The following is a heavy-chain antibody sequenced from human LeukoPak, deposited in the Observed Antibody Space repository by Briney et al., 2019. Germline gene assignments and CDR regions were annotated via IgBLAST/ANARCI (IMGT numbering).Heavy chain of an antibody. CDR1: GFTFRSYD. D-gene: IGHD6-13*01. CDR2: ICTADDT. Sequence: GGSLRLSCAASGFTFRSYDIHWVRQTTGKGLEWVSAICTADDTYYSGSVKGRFTISRENAKNSLYLQMNSLRAGDTAVYYCARVAAAGKGFDYWGQGTLVTVSS. J-gene: IGHJ4*02. V-gene: IGHV3-13*01. CDR3: ARVAAAGKGFDY.